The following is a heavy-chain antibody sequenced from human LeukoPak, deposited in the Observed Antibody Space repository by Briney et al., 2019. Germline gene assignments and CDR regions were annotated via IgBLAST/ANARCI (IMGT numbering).Heavy chain of an antibody. CDR1: GGYISSYY. J-gene: IGHJ5*02. CDR3: ARSPYYDFWSGYPNWFDP. D-gene: IGHD3-3*01. CDR2: IYTSGST. Sequence: SETLSLTCTVSGGYISSYYWSWIRQPPGKGLEWIGYIYTSGSTNYNPSLKSRVTISVDTSKNQFSLKLSSVTAADTAVYYCARSPYYDFWSGYPNWFDPWGQGTLVTVSS. V-gene: IGHV4-4*09.